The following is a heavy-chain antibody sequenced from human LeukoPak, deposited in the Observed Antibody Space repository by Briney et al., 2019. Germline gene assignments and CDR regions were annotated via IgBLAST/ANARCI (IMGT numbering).Heavy chain of an antibody. Sequence: GASVKVSCKASGYTFTSYGISWVRQAPGQGLEWMGWISAYNGNTNYAQKLQGRVTMTTDTSTSTAYMELRSLRSDDTAVYYCARALAAAGTLGWFDPWGQGTLVTVSS. CDR3: ARALAAAGTLGWFDP. CDR2: ISAYNGNT. V-gene: IGHV1-18*01. CDR1: GYTFTSYG. D-gene: IGHD6-13*01. J-gene: IGHJ5*02.